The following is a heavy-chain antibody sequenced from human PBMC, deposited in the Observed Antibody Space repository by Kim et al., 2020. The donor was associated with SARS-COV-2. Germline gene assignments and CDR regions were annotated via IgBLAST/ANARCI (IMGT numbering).Heavy chain of an antibody. J-gene: IGHJ4*02. D-gene: IGHD3-22*01. V-gene: IGHV3-11*06. CDR1: GFTFSDYY. Sequence: GGSLRLSCAASGFTFSDYYMSWIRQAPGKGLEWVSYISSSSSYTNYADSVKGRFTISRDNAKNSLYLQMNSLRAEDTAVYYCARGEFNCYDSSGYLYWGQGTLVTVSS. CDR2: ISSSSSYT. CDR3: ARGEFNCYDSSGYLY.